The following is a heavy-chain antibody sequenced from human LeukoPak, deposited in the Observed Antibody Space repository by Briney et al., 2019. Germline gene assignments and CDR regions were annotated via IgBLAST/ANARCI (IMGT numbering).Heavy chain of an antibody. V-gene: IGHV3-30-3*01. Sequence: GRSLRLSCAASGFTFSSYAMHWVRQAPGKGLEWVAVISYDGSNKYYADSVKGRFTISRDNSKNTLYLQMNSLRAEGTAVYYCARASPPLDYWGQGTLVTVSS. J-gene: IGHJ4*02. CDR3: ARASPPLDY. CDR1: GFTFSSYA. CDR2: ISYDGSNK.